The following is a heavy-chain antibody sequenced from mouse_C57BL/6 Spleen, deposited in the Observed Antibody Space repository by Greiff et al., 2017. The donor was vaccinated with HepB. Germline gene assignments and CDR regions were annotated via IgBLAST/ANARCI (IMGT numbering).Heavy chain of an antibody. Sequence: EVHLVESEGGLVQPGSSMKLSCTASGFTFSDYYMAWVRQVPEKGLEWVENINYDGSSTYYLDSLKSRFIISRDNAKNILYLQMSSLKSEDTATYYCARITGTYYFDYWGQGTTLTVSS. CDR3: ARITGTYYFDY. V-gene: IGHV5-16*01. CDR2: INYDGSST. J-gene: IGHJ2*01. CDR1: GFTFSDYY. D-gene: IGHD4-1*01.